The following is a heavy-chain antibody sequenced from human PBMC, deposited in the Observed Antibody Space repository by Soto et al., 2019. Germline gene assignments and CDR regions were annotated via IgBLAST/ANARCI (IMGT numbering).Heavy chain of an antibody. D-gene: IGHD5-12*01. Sequence: GGSLRLSCAASGFTFSSYGMHWVRQAPGKGLEWVAVISYDGSNKYYADSVKGRFTISRDNSKNTLYLQMNSLRAEDTAVYYCAKDTWGYSGYDDFDYWGQGTLVTVSS. CDR1: GFTFSSYG. CDR3: AKDTWGYSGYDDFDY. J-gene: IGHJ4*02. CDR2: ISYDGSNK. V-gene: IGHV3-30*18.